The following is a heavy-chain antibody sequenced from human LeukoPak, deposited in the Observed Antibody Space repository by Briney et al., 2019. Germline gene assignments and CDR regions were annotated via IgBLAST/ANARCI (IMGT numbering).Heavy chain of an antibody. V-gene: IGHV3-33*01. CDR3: ARDLGCSSTSCYYYYYYGMDV. CDR1: GFTFSSYG. Sequence: PGGSLRLSCAASGFTFSSYGMHWVRQAPGKGLEWVAVIWYDGSNKYYADSVKGRFTISRDNSKNTLYLQMNSLRAEDTAVYYCARDLGCSSTSCYYYYYYGMDVWGQGTTVTVSS. J-gene: IGHJ6*02. CDR2: IWYDGSNK. D-gene: IGHD2-2*01.